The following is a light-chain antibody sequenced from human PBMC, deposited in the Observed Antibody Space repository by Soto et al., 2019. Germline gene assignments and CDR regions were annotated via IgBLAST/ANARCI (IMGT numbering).Light chain of an antibody. J-gene: IGKJ1*01. V-gene: IGKV3-15*01. CDR2: DIS. CDR3: QQYADWPKT. CDR1: QTVSRN. Sequence: LITRSPSTLSVSPGERGTLSCRASQTVSRNLAWYQQRPGQAPRLLIYDISNRATGVPARLSGSGSETEFTLQIRSLKSEDFAVYLCQQYADWPKTFGQGPQVDI.